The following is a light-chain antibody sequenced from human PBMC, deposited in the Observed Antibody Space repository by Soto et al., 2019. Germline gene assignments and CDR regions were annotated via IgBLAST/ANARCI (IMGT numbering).Light chain of an antibody. J-gene: IGLJ1*01. CDR3: PLFFGVSQGG. CDR1: TGAVTSGHW. V-gene: IGLV7-43*01. CDR2: STS. Sequence: QTVVTQEPSLTVSPGGTVTLTCASSTGAVTSGHWPNWFQQKPGQAPRSLIYSTSNKHSWTPGRFSGSLLGGKAALTLSGVEPEDEAEYYCPLFFGVSQGGFGTGTKLTVL.